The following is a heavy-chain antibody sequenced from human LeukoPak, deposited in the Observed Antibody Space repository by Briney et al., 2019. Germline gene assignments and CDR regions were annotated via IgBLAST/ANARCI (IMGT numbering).Heavy chain of an antibody. J-gene: IGHJ4*02. CDR2: ISSSSSYI. CDR3: ARNFRRIAVAGTVFDY. CDR1: GFTFSSYS. V-gene: IGHV3-21*01. Sequence: PGGSLRLSCAASGFTFSSYSMNWVRQAPGKGLEWVSSISSSSSYIYYADSVKGRFTISRDNAKNSLYLQMNSLRAEDTAVYYCARNFRRIAVAGTVFDYWGQGTLVTVSS. D-gene: IGHD6-19*01.